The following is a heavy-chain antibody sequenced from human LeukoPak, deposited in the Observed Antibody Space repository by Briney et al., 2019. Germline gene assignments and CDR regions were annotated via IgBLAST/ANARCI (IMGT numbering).Heavy chain of an antibody. J-gene: IGHJ3*02. CDR3: ARDADLAVAADAFDI. D-gene: IGHD6-19*01. Sequence: GGSLRLSCAASGFTFSNYNMNWVRQAPGKGLEWVSYISSSSSTIYYADSLKGRFTISRDNAKNSLYLQMNSLRAEDTAVYYCARDADLAVAADAFDIWGQGTMVTVSS. CDR2: ISSSSSTI. V-gene: IGHV3-48*04. CDR1: GFTFSNYN.